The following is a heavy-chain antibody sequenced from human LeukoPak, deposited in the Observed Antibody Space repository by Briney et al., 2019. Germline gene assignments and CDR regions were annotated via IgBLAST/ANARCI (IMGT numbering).Heavy chain of an antibody. CDR3: ATDHPMYGSGIHY. J-gene: IGHJ4*02. CDR2: FDPEDGEI. Sequence: AASVKVSCKVPGYTLTELSMHWVRQAPGKGLEWMGGFDPEDGEIIYPQKFQVRVTMTEDIFTDTAYMELSSLRSEDTAVYYCATDHPMYGSGIHYWGQGTLVTVSS. CDR1: GYTLTELS. D-gene: IGHD3-10*01. V-gene: IGHV1-24*01.